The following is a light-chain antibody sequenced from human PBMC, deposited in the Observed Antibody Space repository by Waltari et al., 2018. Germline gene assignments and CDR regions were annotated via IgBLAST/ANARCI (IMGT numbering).Light chain of an antibody. CDR2: GKT. CDR1: NLRSSY. Sequence: SSELTQDPAVSVALGQTVRITCQGANLRSSYASWYQQKPGQAPVLVIYGKTNRPSAITDRFSGSTSRNTASLTITGGKAEDEADYYCFSRDSSGNLGVFGGGTKLTVL. CDR3: FSRDSSGNLGV. V-gene: IGLV3-19*01. J-gene: IGLJ3*02.